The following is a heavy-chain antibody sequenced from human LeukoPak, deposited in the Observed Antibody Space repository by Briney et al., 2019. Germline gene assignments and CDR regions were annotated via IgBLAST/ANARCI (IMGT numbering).Heavy chain of an antibody. CDR3: ARARWGSGYYYYYMDV. CDR2: IYSGGST. J-gene: IGHJ6*03. V-gene: IGHV3-53*01. D-gene: IGHD7-27*01. CDR1: GFTVSSNH. Sequence: GGSLRLSCAASGFTVSSNHMSWVRQAPGKGLEWVSVIYSGGSTYYADSVKGRFTVSRDNSKNTLYLQMNSLRAEDTAVYYCARARWGSGYYYYYMDVWGKGTTVIVSS.